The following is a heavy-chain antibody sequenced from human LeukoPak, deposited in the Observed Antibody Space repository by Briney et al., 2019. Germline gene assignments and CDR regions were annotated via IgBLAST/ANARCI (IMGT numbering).Heavy chain of an antibody. CDR3: ARDHMAAGFDY. Sequence: PSGTLSLTCAVSGGSISSSNWWSWVRQPPGKGLEWIGEIYHSGSTYYNPSLKSRVTISVDTSKNQFSLKLTSVTAADTAVYYCARDHMAAGFDYWGQGTLVTVSS. D-gene: IGHD5-24*01. CDR2: IYHSGST. J-gene: IGHJ4*02. V-gene: IGHV4-4*02. CDR1: GGSISSSNW.